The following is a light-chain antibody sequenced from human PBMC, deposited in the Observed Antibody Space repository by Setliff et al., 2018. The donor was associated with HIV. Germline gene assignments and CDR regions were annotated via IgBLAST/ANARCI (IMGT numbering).Light chain of an antibody. J-gene: IGLJ1*01. CDR2: EVS. Sequence: QSALTQPASVSGSPGQSITISCTGTNSDIGGYDYVYWYQQQPGKAPKLMIYEVSGRPSGVSYRFSGFKSGTTASLTISGLQTEDEADYFCSSYTSSGTLFVFGTGT. CDR1: NSDIGGYDY. V-gene: IGLV2-14*01. CDR3: SSYTSSGTLFV.